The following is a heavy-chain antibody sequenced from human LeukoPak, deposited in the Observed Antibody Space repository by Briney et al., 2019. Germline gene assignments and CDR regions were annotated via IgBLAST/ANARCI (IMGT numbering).Heavy chain of an antibody. J-gene: IGHJ6*03. V-gene: IGHV4-61*01. D-gene: IGHD1-14*01. CDR2: IYYSGST. CDR3: ARDLGDGILPPNYYMGV. Sequence: SETLSPTCTVSGDSIISNRHYWSWIRQPPGEGLEWIGYIYYSGSTNYNPSLKSRVTISVDTSKNQFSLKLSSVTAADTAVYYCARDLGDGILPPNYYMGVWGKGTTVTVSS. CDR1: GDSIISNRHY.